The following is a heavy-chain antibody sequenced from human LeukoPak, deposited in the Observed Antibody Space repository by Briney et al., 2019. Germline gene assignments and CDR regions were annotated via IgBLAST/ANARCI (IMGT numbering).Heavy chain of an antibody. D-gene: IGHD3-22*01. J-gene: IGHJ4*02. Sequence: ASVKVSCKASGYTFTGYYMHWVRQAPGQGLEWMGIINPSGGSTSYAQKFQGRVTMTRDTSTSTVYMELSSLRSEDTAVYYCARVVQNYYDSSGYYFDYWGQGTLVTVSS. CDR2: INPSGGST. V-gene: IGHV1-46*01. CDR3: ARVVQNYYDSSGYYFDY. CDR1: GYTFTGYY.